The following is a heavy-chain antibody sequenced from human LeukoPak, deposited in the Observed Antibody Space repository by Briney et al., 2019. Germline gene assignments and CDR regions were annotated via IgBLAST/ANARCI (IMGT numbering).Heavy chain of an antibody. V-gene: IGHV3-23*01. CDR2: VSDSGVNT. CDR1: GFAFSSFA. CDR3: SKGRGSTLTNIDF. J-gene: IGHJ4*02. D-gene: IGHD4-11*01. Sequence: PGGSLRLSFAASGFAFSSFAMTWVRQSPGKGVEWVSSVSDSGVNTYYAGSVRGRFTVSRDNFKNILYLQMNSLTVEDTAFYYCSKGRGSTLTNIDFWGQGALVTVSS.